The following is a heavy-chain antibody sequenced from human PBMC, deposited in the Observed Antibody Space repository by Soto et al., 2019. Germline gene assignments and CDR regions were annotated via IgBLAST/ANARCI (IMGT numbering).Heavy chain of an antibody. Sequence: GGSQRISCASCGCSGFTFSSSAMSWVRQAPGKGLEWVAGIDGSGTNTYKTDSVKGRFSISRDNSENTLYLQMNSLRAGYVAFYYCAVEVERRFAFQYWGQGSLVTSPQ. J-gene: IGHJ4*02. CDR3: AVEVERRFAFQY. D-gene: IGHD1-1*01. V-gene: IGHV3-23*01. CDR1: GFTFSSSA. CDR2: IDGSGTNT.